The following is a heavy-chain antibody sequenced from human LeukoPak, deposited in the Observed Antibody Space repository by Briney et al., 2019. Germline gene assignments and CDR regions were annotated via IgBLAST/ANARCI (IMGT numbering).Heavy chain of an antibody. Sequence: ASVKVSCKASGGTFSSYAISWVRQAPGQGLEWMGWISAYNGNTNYAQKLQGRVTMTTDTSTSTAYMELRSLRSDDTAVYYCARDGLTIWGSYRYNDYWGQGTLVTVSS. CDR1: GGTFSSYA. CDR3: ARDGLTIWGSYRYNDY. CDR2: ISAYNGNT. J-gene: IGHJ4*02. V-gene: IGHV1-18*01. D-gene: IGHD3-16*02.